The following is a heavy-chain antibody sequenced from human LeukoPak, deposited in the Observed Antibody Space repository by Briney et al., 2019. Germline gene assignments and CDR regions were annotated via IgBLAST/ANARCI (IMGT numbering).Heavy chain of an antibody. CDR3: ARETGSGWYFDY. Sequence: PGGSLRLSCAASGFTFSSYAMHWVRQAPGKGLEYVSAISSNGGSTYYANSVKGRFTISRDNSKNTLYLQMGSLRAEDMAVYYCARETGSGWYFDYWGQGTLVTVPS. V-gene: IGHV3-64*01. J-gene: IGHJ4*02. CDR2: ISSNGGST. CDR1: GFTFSSYA. D-gene: IGHD6-19*01.